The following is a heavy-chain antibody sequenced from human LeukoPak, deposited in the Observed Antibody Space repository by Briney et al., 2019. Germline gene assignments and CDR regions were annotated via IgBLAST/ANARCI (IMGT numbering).Heavy chain of an antibody. J-gene: IGHJ4*02. Sequence: GESLKISCKGSGYSFASYWISWVRQMPGKGLEWMWRIDPSDSYTNYSPSFQGHVTISADKSISTAYLQWSSLKASDTAMYYCARMGGSYYSVYWGQGTLVTVSS. CDR2: IDPSDSYT. V-gene: IGHV5-10-1*01. CDR3: ARMGGSYYSVY. CDR1: GYSFASYW. D-gene: IGHD1-26*01.